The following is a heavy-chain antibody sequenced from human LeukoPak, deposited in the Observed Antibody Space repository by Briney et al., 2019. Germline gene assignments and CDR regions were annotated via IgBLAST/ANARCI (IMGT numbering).Heavy chain of an antibody. CDR2: ISSSSSYI. CDR1: GFTFSSYS. D-gene: IGHD5-24*01. Sequence: PGRSLRLSCAASGFTFSSYSMNWVRQAPGKGLKWVSSISSSSSYIYYADSVKGRFTISRDNAKNSLYLQMNSLRAEDTAVYYCARDQEDGYNFFDYWGQGTLVTVSS. J-gene: IGHJ4*02. V-gene: IGHV3-21*01. CDR3: ARDQEDGYNFFDY.